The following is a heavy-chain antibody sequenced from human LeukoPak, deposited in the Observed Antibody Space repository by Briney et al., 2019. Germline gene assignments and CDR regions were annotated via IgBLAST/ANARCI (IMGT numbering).Heavy chain of an antibody. J-gene: IGHJ4*02. CDR2: ISSSSSYI. Sequence: GGSLRLSCAASGFTFSSYGMHWVRQAPGKGLEWVSSISSSSSYIYYADSVKGRFTISRDNANNSLYLQMDSLRAEDTAVYYCARDQTGVGYSYGYEFDYWGQGTLVTVSS. V-gene: IGHV3-21*01. CDR1: GFTFSSYG. D-gene: IGHD5-18*01. CDR3: ARDQTGVGYSYGYEFDY.